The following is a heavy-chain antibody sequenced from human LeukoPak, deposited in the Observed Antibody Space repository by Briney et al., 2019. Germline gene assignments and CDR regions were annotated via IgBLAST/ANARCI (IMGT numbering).Heavy chain of an antibody. J-gene: IGHJ4*02. CDR2: ISGSGGST. CDR1: GFTFSSYA. V-gene: IGHV3-23*01. Sequence: GGSLRLSCAASGFTFSSYAMSWVRQAPGKGLEWVSAISGSGGSTYYADSVKGRFTISRDNSKNTLYLQMNSLRAEDTAVCYCAKEGRWGITMIVVVTPYWGQGTLVTVSS. D-gene: IGHD3-22*01. CDR3: AKEGRWGITMIVVVTPY.